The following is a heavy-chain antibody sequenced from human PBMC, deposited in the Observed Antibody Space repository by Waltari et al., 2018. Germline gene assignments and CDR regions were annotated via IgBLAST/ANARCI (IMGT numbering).Heavy chain of an antibody. CDR1: GYTFTRYA. D-gene: IGHD1-1*01. V-gene: IGHV1-3*03. CDR3: ARGKQLERNYYYYYMDV. CDR2: INAGNGNT. Sequence: QVKLVQSAAEVKKPGYSVKVSCKASGYTFTRYAMHWVLQAPGQRLEWMGWINAGNGNTKYSQEFQGRVTITRDTSASTAYMELSSLRSEDMAVYYCARGKQLERNYYYYYMDVWGKGTTVTVSS. J-gene: IGHJ6*03.